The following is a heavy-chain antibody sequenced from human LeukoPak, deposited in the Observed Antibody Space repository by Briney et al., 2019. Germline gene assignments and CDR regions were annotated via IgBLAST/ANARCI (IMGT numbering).Heavy chain of an antibody. CDR1: GGSISSYY. J-gene: IGHJ4*02. CDR2: IYYSGST. V-gene: IGHV4-59*01. D-gene: IGHD6-13*01. Sequence: KSSETLSLTCTVSGGSISSYYWSWIRQPPGKGLEWIGYIYYSGSTNYNPSLKSRVTISVDTSKNQFSLKLSSVTAADTAVYYCARGDSTSWYFDYWGQGTLLTVSS. CDR3: ARGDSTSWYFDY.